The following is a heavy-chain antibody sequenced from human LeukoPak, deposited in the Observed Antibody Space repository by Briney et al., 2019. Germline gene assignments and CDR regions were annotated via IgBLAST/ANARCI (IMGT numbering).Heavy chain of an antibody. CDR2: IYWDDDK. J-gene: IGHJ4*02. CDR3: AHSVKYSGNRFFAY. Sequence: SGPTLVKPTQTLTLTCTFAGFSLSTSGVGVGWIRQPPGKALEWRGIIYWDDDKRYSPSLTNRLTITKDTSKNQVVLIMTNMDPMDTATYYCAHSVKYSGNRFFAYWGQGTLATVSS. CDR1: GFSLSTSGVG. D-gene: IGHD1-26*01. V-gene: IGHV2-5*02.